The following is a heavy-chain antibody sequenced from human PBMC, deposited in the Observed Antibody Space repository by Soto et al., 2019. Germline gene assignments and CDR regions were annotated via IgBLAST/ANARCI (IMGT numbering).Heavy chain of an antibody. V-gene: IGHV1-69*13. Sequence: AAVKVSCKASGGTFSSYAISWVRQAPGQGLEWMGGIIPIFGTASYAQKFQGRVTITADESTSTAYMELSRLRSEDTAVYSWARDSGSYAHDAFDIWGQGTLVTVSS. CDR2: IIPIFGTA. J-gene: IGHJ3*02. D-gene: IGHD1-26*01. CDR3: ARDSGSYAHDAFDI. CDR1: GGTFSSYA.